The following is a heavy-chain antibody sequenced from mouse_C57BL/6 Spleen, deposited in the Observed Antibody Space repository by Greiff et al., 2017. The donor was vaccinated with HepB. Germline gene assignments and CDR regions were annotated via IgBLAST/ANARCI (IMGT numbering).Heavy chain of an antibody. Sequence: EVMLVESGGGLVQPKGSLKLSCAASGFSFNTYAMNWVRQAPGKGLEWVARIRSKSNNYATYYADSVKDRFTISRDDSESMLYLQMNNLKTEDTAMYYCVRAPSNWDFDYWGQGTTLTVSS. J-gene: IGHJ2*01. V-gene: IGHV10-1*01. CDR3: VRAPSNWDFDY. CDR1: GFSFNTYA. CDR2: IRSKSNNYAT. D-gene: IGHD4-1*01.